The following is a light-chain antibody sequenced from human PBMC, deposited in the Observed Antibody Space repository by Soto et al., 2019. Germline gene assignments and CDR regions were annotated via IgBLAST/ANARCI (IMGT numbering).Light chain of an antibody. J-gene: IGLJ1*01. V-gene: IGLV2-14*03. CDR2: DVS. CDR3: SSYPSSSTLYV. CDR1: SSDVGGYNY. Sequence: QSALTQPASVSGSPGQSITISCTGTSSDVGGYNYVSWYQLHPGKAPKLMIYDVSSRPSGVSNRFSGSKSGNTASLTISGLQAEDEADYYCSSYPSSSTLYVFGTGTKVTVL.